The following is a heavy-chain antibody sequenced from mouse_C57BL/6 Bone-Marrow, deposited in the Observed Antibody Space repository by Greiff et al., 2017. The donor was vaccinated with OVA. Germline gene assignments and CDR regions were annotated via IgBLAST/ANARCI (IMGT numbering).Heavy chain of an antibody. CDR2: ISDGGSYT. Sequence: EVNVVESGGGLVKPGGSLKLSCAASGFTFSSYAMSWVRQTPEKRLEWVATISDGGSYTYYPDNVKGRFTISRDNAKNNLYLQMSHLKSEDTAMYYCARGGQLRLFAYWGQGTLVTVSA. V-gene: IGHV5-4*03. J-gene: IGHJ3*01. CDR1: GFTFSSYA. CDR3: ARGGQLRLFAY. D-gene: IGHD3-2*02.